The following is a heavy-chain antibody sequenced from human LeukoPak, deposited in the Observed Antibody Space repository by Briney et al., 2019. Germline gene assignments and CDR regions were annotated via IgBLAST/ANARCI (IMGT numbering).Heavy chain of an antibody. CDR3: TRDGEDPRRIVVVVAATHGWFDP. CDR1: GGSITSNNW. D-gene: IGHD2-15*01. CDR2: IYHSGST. J-gene: IGHJ5*02. V-gene: IGHV4-4*02. Sequence: PSETLSLTCAVSGGSITSNNWWSWVRQPPGKGLEWIGEIYHSGSTNYNPSLKSRVTISVDKSDNQLSLTLSSVTAADTAVYYCTRDGEDPRRIVVVVAATHGWFDPWGQGTLVTVSS.